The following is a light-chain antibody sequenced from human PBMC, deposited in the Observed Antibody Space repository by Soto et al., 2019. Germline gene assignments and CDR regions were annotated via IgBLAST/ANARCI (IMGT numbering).Light chain of an antibody. CDR1: QSVDIY. CDR3: QQRKYWPPLT. CDR2: DAS. J-gene: IGKJ5*01. V-gene: IGKV3-11*01. Sequence: ETVLTQSPATLSLSPGERATLSCRASQSVDIYLAWYQQKPGQAPRLLIYDASNRATGIPARFSGSGSGTDLTLTISSLEPEDFAVYYCQQRKYWPPLTFGQGTRLEIK.